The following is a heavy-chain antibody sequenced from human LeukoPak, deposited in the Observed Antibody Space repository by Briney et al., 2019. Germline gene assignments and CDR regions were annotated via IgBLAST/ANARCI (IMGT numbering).Heavy chain of an antibody. V-gene: IGHV3-21*01. Sequence: GGSLRLSCAASGFTFSRYSMNWVHQAPGKGLEWVSSISSGSSFMYYADSVKGRFTISRDNAKNSLYLQMNSLRAEDTAVYYCARVRSGWYEDYWGQGTLVTVSS. CDR2: ISSGSSFM. D-gene: IGHD6-19*01. J-gene: IGHJ4*02. CDR1: GFTFSRYS. CDR3: ARVRSGWYEDY.